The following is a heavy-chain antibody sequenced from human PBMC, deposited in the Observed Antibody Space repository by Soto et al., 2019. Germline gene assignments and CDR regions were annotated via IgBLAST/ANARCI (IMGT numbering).Heavy chain of an antibody. CDR1: GGSISSYH. CDR3: ARVSMAAAGSSYYYYYGMDL. V-gene: IGHV4-59*01. Sequence: SETLSLTCTVSGGSISSYHWSWIRQPPGKGLEWIGYIYYSGSTNYNPSLKSRVTISVDTSKTQFSLKLSSVTAADTALYYCARVSMAAAGSSYYYYYGMDLWGQGTTVTVSS. D-gene: IGHD6-13*01. CDR2: IYYSGST. J-gene: IGHJ6*02.